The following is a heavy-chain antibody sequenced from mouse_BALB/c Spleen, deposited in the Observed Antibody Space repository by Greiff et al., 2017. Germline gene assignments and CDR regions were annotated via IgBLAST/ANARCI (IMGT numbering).Heavy chain of an antibody. Sequence: EVQLVESGGGLVQPGGSRKLSCAASGFTFSSFGMHWVRQAPEKGLEWVAYISSGSSTIYYADTVKGRFTISRDNPKNTLFLQMTSLRSEDTAMYYCARSYDYDVGWYFDVWGAGTTVTVSS. CDR1: GFTFSSFG. D-gene: IGHD2-4*01. CDR3: ARSYDYDVGWYFDV. J-gene: IGHJ1*01. CDR2: ISSGSSTI. V-gene: IGHV5-17*02.